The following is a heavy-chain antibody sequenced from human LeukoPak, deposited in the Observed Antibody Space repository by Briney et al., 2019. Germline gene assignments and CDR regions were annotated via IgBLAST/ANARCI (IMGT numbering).Heavy chain of an antibody. D-gene: IGHD6-19*01. Sequence: GGSLRLSCAASGFTFSDYYMSWIRQAPGKGLEWVSYISSSGSTIYYADSVKGRFTISRDNAKKSLSLQVSSLRAEDTAVYYCARRGQWLFDYWGQGTLVTVSS. V-gene: IGHV3-11*04. CDR1: GFTFSDYY. J-gene: IGHJ4*02. CDR3: ARRGQWLFDY. CDR2: ISSSGSTI.